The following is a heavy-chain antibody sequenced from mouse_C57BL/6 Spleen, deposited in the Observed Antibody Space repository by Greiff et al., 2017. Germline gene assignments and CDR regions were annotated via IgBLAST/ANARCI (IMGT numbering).Heavy chain of an antibody. CDR1: GYTFTSYW. CDR2: IYPGSGST. D-gene: IGHD2-3*01. CDR3: ARSGDGYYAGWFAY. V-gene: IGHV1-55*01. J-gene: IGHJ3*01. Sequence: VQLQQPGAELVKPGASVKMSCKASGYTFTSYWITWVKQRPGQGLEWIGDIYPGSGSTNYNEKFKSKATLTVDTSSSTAYMQLSSLTSEDSAVYYCARSGDGYYAGWFAYWGQGTLVTVSA.